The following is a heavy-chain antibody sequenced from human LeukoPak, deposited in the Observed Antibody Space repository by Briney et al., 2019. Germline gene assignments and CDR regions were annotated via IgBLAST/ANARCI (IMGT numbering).Heavy chain of an antibody. CDR3: AGGIAAAGYDY. J-gene: IGHJ4*02. CDR1: GGSISSYY. Sequence: SETLSLTCTVSGGSISSYYWSWIRRPPGKGLEWIGYIYYSGSTNYNPSLKSRVTISVDTSKNQFSLKLSSVTAADTAVYYCAGGIAAAGYDYWGQGTLVTVSS. CDR2: IYYSGST. V-gene: IGHV4-59*08. D-gene: IGHD6-13*01.